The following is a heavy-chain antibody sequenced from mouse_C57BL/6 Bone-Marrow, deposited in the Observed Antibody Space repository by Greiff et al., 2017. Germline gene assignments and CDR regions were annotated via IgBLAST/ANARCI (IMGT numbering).Heavy chain of an antibody. Sequence: QVQLQQPGAELVRPGTSVKLSCKASGYTFTSYWMHWVKQRPGQGLEWIGVIDPSDSYTNYNQKFKGKATLTVDTSSSPAYMQLSSLTSEDSAVYYCASTGDGYFYWGQGTTLTVSS. V-gene: IGHV1-59*01. D-gene: IGHD2-3*01. CDR3: ASTGDGYFY. CDR1: GYTFTSYW. J-gene: IGHJ2*01. CDR2: IDPSDSYT.